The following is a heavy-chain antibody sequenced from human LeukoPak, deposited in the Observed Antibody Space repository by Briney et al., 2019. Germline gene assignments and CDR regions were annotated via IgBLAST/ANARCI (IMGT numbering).Heavy chain of an antibody. CDR1: GFTFNTYA. CDR2: ISGSDDST. D-gene: IGHD4-17*01. J-gene: IGHJ5*02. Sequence: GGSLRLSCAASGFTFNTYAMSWVRQAPGKGLEWVSAISGSDDSTYYAASVKGRFTISRDNSKSTLYLQMNSLRAEDTAVYYCARNHYGDYEGGDWFDPWGQGTLVTVSS. CDR3: ARNHYGDYEGGDWFDP. V-gene: IGHV3-23*01.